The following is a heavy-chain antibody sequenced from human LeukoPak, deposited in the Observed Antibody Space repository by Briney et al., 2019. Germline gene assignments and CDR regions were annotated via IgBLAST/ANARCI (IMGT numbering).Heavy chain of an antibody. D-gene: IGHD4-17*01. Sequence: GGSLRLSCAASGFTFSDYYMSWIRQAPGKGLEWVSYISSSGSTTYYAGSVKGRFTISRDNAKNSLYLQMNSLRAEDTAVYYCARMTTVTSDAFDIWGQGTMVTVSS. CDR2: ISSSGSTT. CDR3: ARMTTVTSDAFDI. V-gene: IGHV3-11*04. J-gene: IGHJ3*02. CDR1: GFTFSDYY.